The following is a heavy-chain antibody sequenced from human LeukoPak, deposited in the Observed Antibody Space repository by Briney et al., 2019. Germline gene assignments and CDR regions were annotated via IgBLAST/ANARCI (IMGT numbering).Heavy chain of an antibody. V-gene: IGHV3-9*03. CDR2: ISWNSGSI. CDR3: AKSRGSGSYYVTIDY. Sequence: HPGGSLRLSCGASGFTFDDYAMHWVRQAPGKGLEWVSGISWNSGSIGYADSVKGRFTISRDNAKNSLYLQMNSLRAEDMALYYCAKSRGSGSYYVTIDYWGQGTLVTVSS. J-gene: IGHJ4*02. CDR1: GFTFDDYA. D-gene: IGHD1-26*01.